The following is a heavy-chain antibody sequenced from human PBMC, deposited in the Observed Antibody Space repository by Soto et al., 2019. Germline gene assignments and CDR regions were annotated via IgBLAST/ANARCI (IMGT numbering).Heavy chain of an antibody. J-gene: IGHJ2*01. CDR3: TSQLGSWYFDL. CDR2: IRSKANSYAT. Sequence: EVQLVESGGGLVQPGGSLKLSCAASGFTFSGSAMHWVRQASGKGLEWVGRIRSKANSYATAYAASVKGRFTISRDDSKNTADLEMKRLISEERGVYYCTSQLGSWYFDLWARGTQVTVSS. CDR1: GFTFSGSA. D-gene: IGHD7-27*01. V-gene: IGHV3-73*01.